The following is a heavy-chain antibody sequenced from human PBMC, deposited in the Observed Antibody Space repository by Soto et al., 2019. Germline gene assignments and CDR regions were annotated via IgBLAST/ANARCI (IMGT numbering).Heavy chain of an antibody. J-gene: IGHJ4*02. CDR2: IYTNQHI. CDR3: TRGRLGEDQQRFGD. CDR1: GGSISPHY. V-gene: IGHV4-4*07. Sequence: PSETLSLTCTASGGSISPHYWTWLRQPAGKGLELMGRIYTNQHINYNPSLRRRLTLSVDTSRNQYSLKLSSVTAADTAVYYCTRGRLGEDQQRFGDWGQGTLVNVSS. D-gene: IGHD6-25*01.